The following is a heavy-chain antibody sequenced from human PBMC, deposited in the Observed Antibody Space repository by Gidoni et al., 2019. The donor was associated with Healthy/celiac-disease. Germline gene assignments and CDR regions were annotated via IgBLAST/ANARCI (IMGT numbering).Heavy chain of an antibody. Sequence: QVQLQESGPGLVKPSETLSLTCTVSGGSISSYYWSWIRQPPGKGLEWIGYIYYSGSTNYNPSLKSRVTISVDTSKNQFSLKLSSVTAADTAVYYCARDSRVDTAPDYYYGMDVWGQGTTVTVSS. CDR3: ARDSRVDTAPDYYYGMDV. J-gene: IGHJ6*02. V-gene: IGHV4-59*01. CDR1: GGSISSYY. D-gene: IGHD5-18*01. CDR2: IYYSGST.